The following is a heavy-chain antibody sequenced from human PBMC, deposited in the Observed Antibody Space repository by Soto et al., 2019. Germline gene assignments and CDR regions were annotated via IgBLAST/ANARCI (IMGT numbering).Heavy chain of an antibody. CDR2: ISGSGDST. CDR3: ATGYSYAPFDP. V-gene: IGHV3-23*01. CDR1: GFTFSSYA. Sequence: GGSLRLSCAASGFTFSSYAMSWVRQAPGKGLEWVSGISGSGDSTYYADSVKGRFTISRDNSKNTLYLQMNSLRAEDTAVYYCATGYSYAPFDPWGQGTLVTVSS. J-gene: IGHJ5*02. D-gene: IGHD5-18*01.